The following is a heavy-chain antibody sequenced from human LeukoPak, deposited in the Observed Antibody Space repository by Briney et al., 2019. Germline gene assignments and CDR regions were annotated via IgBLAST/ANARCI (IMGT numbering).Heavy chain of an antibody. CDR2: ITWDSATI. Sequence: PGRSLRLSCAASGFTFEAYTMHWVRQAPGKGLEWVSGITWDSATIRYADSVKGRFTISRDNAKNSLYLQMHSLRAEDTAFYYCAKDNMVRGVPPYFDYWGQGILVTVSS. CDR3: AKDNMVRGVPPYFDY. J-gene: IGHJ4*02. V-gene: IGHV3-9*01. CDR1: GFTFEAYT. D-gene: IGHD3-10*01.